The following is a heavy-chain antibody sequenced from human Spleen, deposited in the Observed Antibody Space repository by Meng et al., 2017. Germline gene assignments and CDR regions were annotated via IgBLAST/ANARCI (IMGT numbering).Heavy chain of an antibody. Sequence: SETLSLTCTVSGGSISSYYWSWIRQPPGKGLEWIGYIYYIGSTNYNPSLKSRVTISVDTSKNQFSLKLSSVTAADTAVYYCAAGHSSSWYEYWGQGTLVTVSS. V-gene: IGHV4-59*12. CDR2: IYYIGST. CDR1: GGSISSYY. J-gene: IGHJ4*02. CDR3: AAGHSSSWYEY. D-gene: IGHD6-13*01.